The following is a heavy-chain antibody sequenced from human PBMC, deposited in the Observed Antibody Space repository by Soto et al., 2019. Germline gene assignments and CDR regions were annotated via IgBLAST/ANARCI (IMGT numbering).Heavy chain of an antibody. CDR1: GGTFSSYT. Sequence: QVQLVQSGAEVKKPGSSVKVSCKASGGTFSSYTISWVRQAPGQGLEWMGRIIPILGIANYAQKFQGRVTITADKSTSTAYMELSSLRSEDTAVYYCARDYGYCGGDCYPEYFQHWGQGTLVTVSS. J-gene: IGHJ1*01. V-gene: IGHV1-69*08. CDR2: IIPILGIA. D-gene: IGHD2-21*02. CDR3: ARDYGYCGGDCYPEYFQH.